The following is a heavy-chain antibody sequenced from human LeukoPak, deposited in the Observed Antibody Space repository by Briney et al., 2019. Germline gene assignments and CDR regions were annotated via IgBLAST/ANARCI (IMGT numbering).Heavy chain of an antibody. Sequence: PGGSLRLSCAASGFTFSSYGMHWVRQAPGKGLEWVAFIRYDGSNKYYADSVKGRFTISRDNSKNTLYLQMNSLRAEDTAVYYCAKGYVLAAAVDYYYGMDVWGQGTTVTVSS. CDR1: GFTFSSYG. V-gene: IGHV3-30*02. CDR3: AKGYVLAAAVDYYYGMDV. D-gene: IGHD6-13*01. CDR2: IRYDGSNK. J-gene: IGHJ6*02.